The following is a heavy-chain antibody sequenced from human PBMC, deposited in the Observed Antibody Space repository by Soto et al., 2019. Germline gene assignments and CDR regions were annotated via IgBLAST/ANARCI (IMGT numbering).Heavy chain of an antibody. CDR3: ARGRYGDY. V-gene: IGHV1-18*01. Sequence: QVHLVQSGAEVKKPGASVKVSCKASGYTFTSYGITWVRQAPGQGLEWMGWISAHNGNTDYAQKLQCRVIVTRDTSTSTAYMELRGLRSDDTAVYYCARGRYGDYWGQGALVTVSS. J-gene: IGHJ4*02. D-gene: IGHD1-1*01. CDR1: GYTFTSYG. CDR2: ISAHNGNT.